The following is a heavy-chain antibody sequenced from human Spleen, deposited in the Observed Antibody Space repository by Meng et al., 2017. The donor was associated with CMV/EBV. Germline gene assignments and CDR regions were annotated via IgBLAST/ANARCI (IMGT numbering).Heavy chain of an antibody. J-gene: IGHJ6*02. V-gene: IGHV3-48*04. D-gene: IGHD6-19*01. Sequence: GGSLRLSCAASGFTFDKYAMNWVRQAPGKGLEWISYIRSSGNTIYYADSVKGRFTISRDNAKKSLFLQMNSLRAEDTAVYYCARERMWGGLERSGWYYYGLDVWGQGTTVTVSS. CDR2: IRSSGNTI. CDR3: ARERMWGGLERSGWYYYGLDV. CDR1: GFTFDKYA.